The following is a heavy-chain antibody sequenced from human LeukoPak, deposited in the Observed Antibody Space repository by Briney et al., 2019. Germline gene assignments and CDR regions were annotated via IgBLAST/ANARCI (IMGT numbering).Heavy chain of an antibody. Sequence: ASVKVSFKSSAYTFTTYDINWVRQATAQGLGWMGWMNPNSGNTGYAQKVQGRVSMTRNTAISTAYMELSSLRSEDTAVYYCARGPNKSDGGNSGSAWFDPWGQGTLVTVSS. CDR2: MNPNSGNT. CDR3: ARGPNKSDGGNSGSAWFDP. D-gene: IGHD4-23*01. J-gene: IGHJ5*02. V-gene: IGHV1-8*01. CDR1: AYTFTTYD.